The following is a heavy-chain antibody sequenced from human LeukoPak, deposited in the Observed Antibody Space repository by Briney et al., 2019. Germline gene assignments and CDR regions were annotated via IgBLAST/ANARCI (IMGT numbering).Heavy chain of an antibody. CDR3: ARVPASFYGMDV. V-gene: IGHV3-21*01. CDR1: GFTFGSYS. J-gene: IGHJ6*02. CDR2: ISSSSSYI. Sequence: GGSLRLSCAASGFTFGSYSMNWVRQAPGKGLEWVSSISSSSSYIYYADSVKGRFTVSRDNAKNSLYLQMNSLRAEDTAVYYCARVPASFYGMDVWGQGTTVTVSS. D-gene: IGHD2-2*01.